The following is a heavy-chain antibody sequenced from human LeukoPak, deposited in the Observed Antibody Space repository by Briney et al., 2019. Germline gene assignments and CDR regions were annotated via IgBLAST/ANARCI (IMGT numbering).Heavy chain of an antibody. CDR2: IYYGGSI. V-gene: IGHV4-59*12. J-gene: IGHJ4*02. Sequence: PSETLSLTCTVSGVSINISYWSWIRQPPGKGLEWIGFIYYGGSINYNPSLKSRVTISVDSSKTQVSLKLSSVTAADTAVYYCARDSMVRGGPFDYWGQGTLVTVSS. CDR3: ARDSMVRGGPFDY. CDR1: GVSINISY. D-gene: IGHD3-10*01.